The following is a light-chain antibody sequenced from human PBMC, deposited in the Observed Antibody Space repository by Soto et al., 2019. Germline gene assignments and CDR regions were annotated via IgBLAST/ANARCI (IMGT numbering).Light chain of an antibody. V-gene: IGKV3-15*01. CDR2: DAS. J-gene: IGKJ4*01. CDR3: QQYDKWPLT. CDR1: QSVSNN. Sequence: EIVLTQSPATLSVSPGERATLSCRASQSVSNNLAWYLQKPGQAPRLLIYDASTRATGIQARFSGSGCGTEFTLAISGLQSEDFAVYYCQQYDKWPLTFGGGTKVEIK.